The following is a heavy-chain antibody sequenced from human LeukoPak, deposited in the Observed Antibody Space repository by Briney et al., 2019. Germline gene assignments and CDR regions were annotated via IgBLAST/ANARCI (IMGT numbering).Heavy chain of an antibody. V-gene: IGHV1-2*02. CDR2: INPNSGGT. CDR1: GYTFTGYY. Sequence: GASVKVSCKASGYTFTGYYMHWVRQAPGQGVEWMGCINPNSGGTNYAQKFQGRVTMTRDTSISTAYMELSRLRSDDTAVYICARGTTTWTVPGGDIDYWGQGTLVTVSS. CDR3: ARGTTTWTVPGGDIDY. J-gene: IGHJ4*02. D-gene: IGHD3/OR15-3a*01.